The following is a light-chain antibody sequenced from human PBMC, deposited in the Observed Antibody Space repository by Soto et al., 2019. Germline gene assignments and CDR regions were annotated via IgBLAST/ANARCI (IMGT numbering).Light chain of an antibody. V-gene: IGKV4-1*01. CDR1: QTLLHTS. Sequence: DIVMTQTPDSLSVSLGERATINCKSSQTLLHTSLAWYRQKPGQPPKMIVYGASFQESGVPERVSGSGSGTDFALTIDSLLAEDVAVYDCQQYDSHYHTLGQGTKLEI. CDR3: QQYDSHYHT. J-gene: IGKJ2*01. CDR2: GAS.